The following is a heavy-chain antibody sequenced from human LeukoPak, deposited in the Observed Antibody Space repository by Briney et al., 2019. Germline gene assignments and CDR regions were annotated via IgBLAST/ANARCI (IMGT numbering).Heavy chain of an antibody. CDR2: IYSGGST. CDR3: AKDSSGYYSVY. J-gene: IGHJ4*02. D-gene: IGHD3-22*01. CDR1: GFTVSSNY. V-gene: IGHV3-53*01. Sequence: GGSLRLSCAASGFTVSSNYMSWVRQAPGKGLEWVSVIYSGGSTYYADSVKGRFTISRDNSKNTLYLQMNSLRAEDTAVYYCAKDSSGYYSVYWGQGTLVTVSS.